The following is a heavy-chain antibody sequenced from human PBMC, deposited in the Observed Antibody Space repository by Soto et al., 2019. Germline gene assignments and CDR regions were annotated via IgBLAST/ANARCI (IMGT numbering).Heavy chain of an antibody. D-gene: IGHD3-10*01. Sequence: GGSLRLSCAASGFTFSRFELHWVRQAPGKGLEWISYISSSGSTAYYASSVEGRVTISRDNANNSVYLQMDSLRAEDTALYYCTRAAWFPYLSFYWGQGALVTVSS. CDR2: ISSSGSTA. CDR1: GFTFSRFE. V-gene: IGHV3-48*03. J-gene: IGHJ4*02. CDR3: TRAAWFPYLSFY.